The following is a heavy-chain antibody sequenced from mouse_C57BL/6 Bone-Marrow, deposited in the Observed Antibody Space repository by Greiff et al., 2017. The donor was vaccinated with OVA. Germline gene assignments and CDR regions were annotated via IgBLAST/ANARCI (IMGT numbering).Heavy chain of an antibody. CDR2: INPSTGGT. V-gene: IGHV1-42*01. CDR3: AREGYSNYAMDY. CDR1: GYSFTGYY. J-gene: IGHJ4*01. Sequence: EVKLVESGPELVKPGASVKISCKASGYSFTGYYMNWVKQSPEKSLEWIGEINPSTGGTTYNQTFKAKATLTVDKSSSTAYMQLKSLTSEDSAVYYCAREGYSNYAMDYWGQGTSVTVSS. D-gene: IGHD2-5*01.